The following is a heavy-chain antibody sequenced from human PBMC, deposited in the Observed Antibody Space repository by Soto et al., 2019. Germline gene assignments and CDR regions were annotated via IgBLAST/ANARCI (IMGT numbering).Heavy chain of an antibody. D-gene: IGHD2-8*01. CDR1: GITFAGYW. J-gene: IGHJ4*02. CDR2: INGDGSTT. CDR3: ARVFCTNGICSSFDS. V-gene: IGHV3-74*01. Sequence: EVQLVESGGGLVQPGGSLKLSCAASGITFAGYWMHWVRQTPGKGLVWVSRINGDGSTTFYADSVKGRFTISRDNANSTLYLQMNSLRAEDTAVYYCARVFCTNGICSSFDSGGQGTLVTVSS.